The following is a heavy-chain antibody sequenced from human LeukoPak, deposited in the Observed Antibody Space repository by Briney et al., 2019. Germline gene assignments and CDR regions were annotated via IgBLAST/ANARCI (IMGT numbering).Heavy chain of an antibody. Sequence: GGSLRLSCAASGFTFSSNYMSWVRQAPGKGLEWVSVIYSGGSTYYADSVKGRFTISSDNSKNTLFLQMNSLRAEDTAVYYCARTIAVAGIYMDVWGKGTTVTVSS. CDR2: IYSGGST. V-gene: IGHV3-53*01. J-gene: IGHJ6*03. CDR1: GFTFSSNY. D-gene: IGHD6-19*01. CDR3: ARTIAVAGIYMDV.